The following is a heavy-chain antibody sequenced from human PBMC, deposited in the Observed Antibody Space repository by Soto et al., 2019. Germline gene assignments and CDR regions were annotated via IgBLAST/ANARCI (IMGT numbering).Heavy chain of an antibody. CDR1: GFTVSSNY. J-gene: IGHJ4*02. CDR3: ARSSSDGPGRRYYFDY. Sequence: GGSLRLSCAASGFTVSSNYMSWVRQAPGKGLEWVSVIYSGGSTYYADSVKGRFTISRDNSKNTLYLQMNSLRAEDTAVYYCARSSSDGPGRRYYFDYWGQGTLVTVSS. D-gene: IGHD3-10*01. CDR2: IYSGGST. V-gene: IGHV3-53*01.